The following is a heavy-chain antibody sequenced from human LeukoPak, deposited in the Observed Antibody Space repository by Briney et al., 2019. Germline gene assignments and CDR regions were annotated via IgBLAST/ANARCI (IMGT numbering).Heavy chain of an antibody. D-gene: IGHD3-3*01. Sequence: GASVKVSCKASGYTFTGYYMHWVRQAPGQGLEWMGWINPSSGGTNYAQKFQGRVTMTRDTSISTAYMELSRLRSDDTAVYYCARDGITIFGVVIPDYYYYYMDVWGKGTTVTVSS. CDR1: GYTFTGYY. CDR3: ARDGITIFGVVIPDYYYYYMDV. J-gene: IGHJ6*03. CDR2: INPSSGGT. V-gene: IGHV1-2*02.